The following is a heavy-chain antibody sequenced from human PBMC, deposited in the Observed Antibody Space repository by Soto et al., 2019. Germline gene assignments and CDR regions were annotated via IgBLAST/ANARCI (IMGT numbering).Heavy chain of an antibody. CDR3: ARAKYSSSFSYYYYGMDV. CDR2: INHSGST. V-gene: IGHV4-34*01. Sequence: SETLSLTCAVYGGSFSGYYWSWIRQPPGKGLEWIGEINHSGSTNYNPSLKSRVTISVDTSKNQFSLKLSPVTAADTAVYYCARAKYSSSFSYYYYGMDVWGQGTTVTISS. CDR1: GGSFSGYY. J-gene: IGHJ6*02. D-gene: IGHD6-13*01.